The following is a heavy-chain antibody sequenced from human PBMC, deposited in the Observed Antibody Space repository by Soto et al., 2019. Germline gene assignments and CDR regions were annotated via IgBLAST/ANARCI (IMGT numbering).Heavy chain of an antibody. D-gene: IGHD6-13*01. CDR2: IYYSGST. V-gene: IGHV4-61*01. J-gene: IGHJ6*02. CDR3: ARDRIAAAGAYYYYGMDV. CDR1: GGSVRSGSYY. Sequence: ETLSLTCTVSGGSVRSGSYYWSWIRQPPGKALEWIGYIYYSGSTNYNPSLKSRVTISVDTSKNQFSLKLSSVTAADTAVYYCARDRIAAAGAYYYYGMDVWGQGTTVTVSS.